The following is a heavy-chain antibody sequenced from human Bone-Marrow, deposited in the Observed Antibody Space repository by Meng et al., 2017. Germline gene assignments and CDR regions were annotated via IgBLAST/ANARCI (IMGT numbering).Heavy chain of an antibody. J-gene: IGHJ5*02. Sequence: HVQWVQSGAELKKPGASVKVSCKTSGYTFTPYGINWVRQAPGQGLEWMGWISASNGNIKYAQKLQGRVTMTTDTSTSTAYMELRSLKSDDTAVYYCASIVGGTTIGKVGWFDPWGQGTLVTVSS. V-gene: IGHV1-18*01. CDR2: ISASNGNI. CDR1: GYTFTPYG. D-gene: IGHD1-26*01. CDR3: ASIVGGTTIGKVGWFDP.